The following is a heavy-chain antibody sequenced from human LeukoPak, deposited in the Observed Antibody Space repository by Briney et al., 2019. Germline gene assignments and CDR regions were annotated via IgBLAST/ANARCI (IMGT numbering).Heavy chain of an antibody. D-gene: IGHD4-17*01. CDR1: GYTLTELS. Sequence: ASVKVSCKVSGYTLTELSMHWVRQAPGKGLEWMGGFDPEDGETIYAQKFQGRVTMTEGTSTDTAYMELSSLRSEDTAVYYCATDSGGDYDYWGQGTLVTVSS. V-gene: IGHV1-24*01. CDR3: ATDSGGDYDY. CDR2: FDPEDGET. J-gene: IGHJ4*02.